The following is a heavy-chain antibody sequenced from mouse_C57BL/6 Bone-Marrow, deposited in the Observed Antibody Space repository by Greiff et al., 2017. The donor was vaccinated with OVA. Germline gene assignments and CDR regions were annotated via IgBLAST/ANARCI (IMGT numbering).Heavy chain of an antibody. CDR1: GYTFTDYY. CDR2: INPNNGGT. CDR3: ARDTTRDY. V-gene: IGHV1-26*01. D-gene: IGHD1-1*01. J-gene: IGHJ2*01. Sequence: VQLQQSGPELVKPGASVKISCKASGYTFTDYYMNWVKQSHGKSLEWIGDINPNNGGTSYNQKFKGKATLTVDKSSSTAYMELRSLTSEDSAVYYCARDTTRDYWGQGTTLTVSS.